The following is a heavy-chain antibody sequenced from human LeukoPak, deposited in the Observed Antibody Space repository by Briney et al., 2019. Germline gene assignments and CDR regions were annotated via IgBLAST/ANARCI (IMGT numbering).Heavy chain of an antibody. CDR3: SAQGIVGALTHDY. CDR2: ISGSGRST. V-gene: IGHV3-23*01. D-gene: IGHD1-26*01. Sequence: GGSLRLSCAASGFTFSSYAMSWVSQAPGKGLEWVSTISGSGRSTYYGDSVKGRFTISRDNSNNTVYLQMSSLRAEDTAVYYCSAQGIVGALTHDYWGQGTLVTVSS. J-gene: IGHJ4*02. CDR1: GFTFSSYA.